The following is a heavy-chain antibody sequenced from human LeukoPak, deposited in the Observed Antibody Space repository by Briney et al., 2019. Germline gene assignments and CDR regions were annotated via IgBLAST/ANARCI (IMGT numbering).Heavy chain of an antibody. CDR3: ARGRGGELRDAFDI. CDR2: IIPIFGTA. D-gene: IGHD1-7*01. Sequence: SVKVSCKASGGTFSSYAISWVRQAPGQGLEWMGGIIPIFGTANYAQKFQGRVTITADESTSTAHMELSSLRSEDTAVYYCARGRGGELRDAFDIWGQGTMVTVSS. V-gene: IGHV1-69*13. J-gene: IGHJ3*02. CDR1: GGTFSSYA.